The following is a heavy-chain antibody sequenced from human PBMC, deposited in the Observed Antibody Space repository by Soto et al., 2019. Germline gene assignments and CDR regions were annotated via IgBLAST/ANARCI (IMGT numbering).Heavy chain of an antibody. CDR3: ARGPSDSDSYFDH. Sequence: GWSLRLSCAASEFTFSNYAMHWVRQAPGKGLQWLAFISYDGNNKYYADSVEGRFTISRDNSKNTVYLQMNSLRLEDTAVYYCARGPSDSDSYFDHWGQGTLVTVSS. CDR1: EFTFSNYA. D-gene: IGHD4-4*01. V-gene: IGHV3-30*03. CDR2: ISYDGNNK. J-gene: IGHJ4*02.